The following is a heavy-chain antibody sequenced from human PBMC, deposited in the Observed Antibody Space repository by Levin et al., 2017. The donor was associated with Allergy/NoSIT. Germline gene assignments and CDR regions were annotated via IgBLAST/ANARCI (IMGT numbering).Heavy chain of an antibody. CDR1: GFTFSSYA. Sequence: SCAASGFTFSSYAMHWVRQAPGKGLEWVAVISYDGSNKYYADSVKGRFTISRDNSKNTLYLQMNSLRAEDTAVYYCARECGSSPPYYYYGMDVWGQGTTVTVSS. CDR3: ARECGSSPPYYYYGMDV. V-gene: IGHV3-30*04. J-gene: IGHJ6*02. CDR2: ISYDGSNK. D-gene: IGHD6-6*01.